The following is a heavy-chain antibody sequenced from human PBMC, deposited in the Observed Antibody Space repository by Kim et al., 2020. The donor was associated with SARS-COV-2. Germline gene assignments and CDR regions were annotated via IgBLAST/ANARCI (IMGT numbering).Heavy chain of an antibody. J-gene: IGHJ3*02. CDR1: GFTFSSYA. CDR3: AKKLHYYVPDPFDI. Sequence: GGSLRLSCAASGFTFSSYAMSWVRQAPGKGLEWVSAIISSGGSTYYADSVKGRLTISRDNSKNTLYLQMNSLRAEDTALYYCAKKLHYYVPDPFDIWGRGTMVSVSS. CDR2: IISSGGST. V-gene: IGHV3-23*01. D-gene: IGHD3-22*01.